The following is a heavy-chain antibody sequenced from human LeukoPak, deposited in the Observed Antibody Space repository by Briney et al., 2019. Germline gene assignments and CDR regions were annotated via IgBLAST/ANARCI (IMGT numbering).Heavy chain of an antibody. V-gene: IGHV3-7*01. CDR2: IQPDGSRK. CDR1: GFTFSDTW. J-gene: IGHJ4*02. Sequence: GGSLRLSCAMSGFTFSDTWMSWVRQAPGKGLEWVATIQPDGSRKYYVDSVRGRFTISRDNARNSLFLQMNSLRAEDTALYYCARDDSDNWGQGTLVTVSS. CDR3: ARDDSDN.